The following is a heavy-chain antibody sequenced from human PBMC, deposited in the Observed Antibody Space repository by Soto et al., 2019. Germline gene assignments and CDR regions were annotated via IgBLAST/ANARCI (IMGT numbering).Heavy chain of an antibody. CDR1: GGSISNYY. J-gene: IGHJ5*02. V-gene: IGHV4-59*01. CDR2: INYSGGT. CDR3: ARCGFDSGGGLFDP. D-gene: IGHD6-19*01. Sequence: QVQLQESGPGLVKPSETLSLTCTASGGSISNYYWSWIRQPPGKGLEWIGYINYSGGTNYNPSLKSRVTISVDTSKKQFSEKLYSVTAADTAVYYCARCGFDSGGGLFDPWGQGTLVTVSS.